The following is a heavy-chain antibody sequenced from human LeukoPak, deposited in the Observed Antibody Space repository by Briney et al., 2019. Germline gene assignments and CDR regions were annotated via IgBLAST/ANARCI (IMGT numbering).Heavy chain of an antibody. J-gene: IGHJ5*02. Sequence: SETLSLTCAVYGGSFSGYYWSWIRQPPGKGLEWIGEINHSGSTNYNPSLKSRVTISVDTSKNQFSLKLSSVTAADTAVYYCARCVVVVAAFGFDPWGQGTLVTVSS. V-gene: IGHV4-34*01. CDR1: GGSFSGYY. CDR3: ARCVVVVAAFGFDP. CDR2: INHSGST. D-gene: IGHD2-15*01.